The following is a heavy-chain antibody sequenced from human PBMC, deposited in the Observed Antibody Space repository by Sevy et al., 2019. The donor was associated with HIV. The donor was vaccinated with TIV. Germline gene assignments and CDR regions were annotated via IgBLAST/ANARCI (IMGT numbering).Heavy chain of an antibody. CDR2: IRYDGSNK. D-gene: IGHD2-2*01. V-gene: IGHV3-30*02. CDR3: AKERVVVVPAAPGLGYYYGMDV. Sequence: GGSLRLSCAASGFTFNYYGMYWVRQAPGKGLEWVSFIRYDGSNKDYADSVKGRFTISRNNSKNTVYLQMNSLRGEDTAVYHCAKERVVVVPAAPGLGYYYGMDVWGQGTTVTVSS. J-gene: IGHJ6*02. CDR1: GFTFNYYG.